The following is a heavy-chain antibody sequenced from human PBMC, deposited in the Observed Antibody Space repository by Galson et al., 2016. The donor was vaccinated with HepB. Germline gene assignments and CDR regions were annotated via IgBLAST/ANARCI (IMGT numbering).Heavy chain of an antibody. D-gene: IGHD5/OR15-5a*01. CDR3: ARDLRRKSFDL. CDR1: GFTFSDYS. V-gene: IGHV3-33*01. J-gene: IGHJ3*01. CDR2: IRFDGTND. Sequence: SLRLSCATSGFTFSDYSMNWVRQAPGKGLEWVAVIRFDGTNDYYADSVRGRFTISRDNSDNTLYLQMNGLRDEDTAFYYCARDLRRKSFDLWGQGTLVTVAS.